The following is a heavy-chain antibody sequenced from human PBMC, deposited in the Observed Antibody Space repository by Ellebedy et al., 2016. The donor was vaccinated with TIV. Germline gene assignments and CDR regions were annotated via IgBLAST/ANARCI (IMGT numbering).Heavy chain of an antibody. Sequence: SLKISXAASGFTFDDYAMHWVRQAPGKGLEWVSGISWNSGSIGYADSVKGRFTISRDNAKNSLYLQMNSLRAEDTALYYCAKGRYYDSRSAFDIWGQGTMVTVSS. CDR1: GFTFDDYA. D-gene: IGHD3-22*01. V-gene: IGHV3-9*01. CDR3: AKGRYYDSRSAFDI. CDR2: ISWNSGSI. J-gene: IGHJ3*02.